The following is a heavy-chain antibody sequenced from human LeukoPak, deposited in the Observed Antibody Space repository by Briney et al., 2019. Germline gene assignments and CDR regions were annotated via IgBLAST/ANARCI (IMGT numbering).Heavy chain of an antibody. CDR3: AKDGRGGGDEYYFDY. D-gene: IGHD4-17*01. V-gene: IGHV3-23*01. CDR1: GFTFSSYG. J-gene: IGHJ4*02. CDR2: ISGSGGST. Sequence: GGSLRLSCAASGFTFSSYGMSWVRQAPGKGLEWVSAISGSGGSTYYADSVKGRFTISRDNSKNTLYLQMNSLRAEDTAVYYCAKDGRGGGDEYYFDYWGQGTLVTVSS.